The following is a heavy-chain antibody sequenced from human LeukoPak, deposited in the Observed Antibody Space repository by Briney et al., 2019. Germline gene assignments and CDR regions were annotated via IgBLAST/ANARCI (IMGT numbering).Heavy chain of an antibody. J-gene: IGHJ4*02. CDR2: ISAYNGNT. D-gene: IGHD1-26*01. V-gene: IGHV1-18*01. Sequence: ASVKVSCKASGYTFTSYGISWVRQAPGQGLEWVGWISAYNGNTQYAQKLQGRVTMTTDTSTSTAYMELRSLRSDDTAVYYCARTAIVGAQRPIDYWGQGTLVTVSS. CDR1: GYTFTSYG. CDR3: ARTAIVGAQRPIDY.